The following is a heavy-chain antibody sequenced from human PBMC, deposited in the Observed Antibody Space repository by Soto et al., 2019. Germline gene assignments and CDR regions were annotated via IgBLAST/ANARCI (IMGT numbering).Heavy chain of an antibody. Sequence: QVHLLQSGAEMKKPGSSVKVSCTAFGGTFTSYTFNWVRQAPGQRLEWMGRIIPILGMSSSAHNFQGRLTMIADKSTNTSYMVLSSLTSDKTAIYYCARSYGSGSRPFDYWGQGTLVTVSS. D-gene: IGHD3-10*01. V-gene: IGHV1-69*02. CDR1: GGTFTSYT. CDR2: IIPILGMS. CDR3: ARSYGSGSRPFDY. J-gene: IGHJ4*02.